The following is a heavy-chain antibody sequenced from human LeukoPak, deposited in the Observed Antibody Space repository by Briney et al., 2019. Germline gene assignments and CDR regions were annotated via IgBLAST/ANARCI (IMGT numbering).Heavy chain of an antibody. J-gene: IGHJ5*02. CDR1: GGSIRSYY. D-gene: IGHD2-2*01. CDR2: VYTSGNT. CDR3: ASGGYCGSTDCYPNWFDP. V-gene: IGHV4-4*07. Sequence: SETLSLTCTVSGGSIRSYYWSWIRQPAGKGLEWIGRVYTSGNTNYNPSLKSRVTISIDTSKNQFSLKLSSVTAADTAVYYCASGGYCGSTDCYPNWFDPWGQGTLVTVSS.